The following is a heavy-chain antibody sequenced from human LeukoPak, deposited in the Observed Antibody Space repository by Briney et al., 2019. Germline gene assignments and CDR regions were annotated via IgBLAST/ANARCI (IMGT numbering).Heavy chain of an antibody. CDR2: IRYDGSNK. J-gene: IGHJ4*02. Sequence: GGSLRLSCAPSGFTFSSYGMHWVRQAPGKGLEWVAFIRYDGSNKYYADSVKGRFTISRDNSKNTLYLQMNSLRAEDTAVYYCAKGRGGRQYSSTSCFDYWGQGTLVTVSS. V-gene: IGHV3-30*02. D-gene: IGHD2-2*01. CDR1: GFTFSSYG. CDR3: AKGRGGRQYSSTSCFDY.